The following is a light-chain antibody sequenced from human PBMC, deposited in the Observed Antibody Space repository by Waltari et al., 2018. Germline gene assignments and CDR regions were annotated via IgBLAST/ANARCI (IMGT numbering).Light chain of an antibody. CDR3: LHDYNYPRT. CDR1: QGISTS. CDR2: FAS. J-gene: IGKJ1*01. Sequence: IQLTQSPSFLSASVGDTVTITCRASQGISTSLAWYQQKPGKAPKLLIYFASSLQGGVPPRFSGTGSGTDFTLTISSLQPEDFATYYCLHDYNYPRTFGQGTKVEIK. V-gene: IGKV1-6*01.